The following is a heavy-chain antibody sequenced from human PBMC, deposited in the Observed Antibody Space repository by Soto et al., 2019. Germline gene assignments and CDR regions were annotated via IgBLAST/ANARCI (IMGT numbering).Heavy chain of an antibody. CDR2: IYGEGDT. D-gene: IGHD2-8*01. V-gene: IGHV3-53*04. Sequence: EVQVVESGGGLVQPGGSLRLSCAASGFTVSSNYMTWVRQAPGKGLEGAALIYGEGDTYYADSVKVRFTISRNNSKNTVYLQMNSLRAHDTAVYYCVAAGVNGYYWYFDVWGRGTLVNVSS. CDR1: GFTVSSNY. CDR3: VAAGVNGYYWYFDV. J-gene: IGHJ2*01.